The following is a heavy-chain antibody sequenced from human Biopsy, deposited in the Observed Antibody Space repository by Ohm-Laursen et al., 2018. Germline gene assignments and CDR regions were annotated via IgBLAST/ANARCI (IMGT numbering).Heavy chain of an antibody. Sequence: GTLSLTCIVSGGSFTGHYWSWIRQPPGKGLEWIGHISYTGYTSYNASLKSRVTISVDTSRNHFSLRLSSLTAADTAVYYCARDSGILNYGNFKYYHYYGMDVWGQGTKVTVSS. CDR3: ARDSGILNYGNFKYYHYYGMDV. D-gene: IGHD4-11*01. J-gene: IGHJ6*02. CDR2: ISYTGYT. CDR1: GGSFTGHY. V-gene: IGHV4-59*11.